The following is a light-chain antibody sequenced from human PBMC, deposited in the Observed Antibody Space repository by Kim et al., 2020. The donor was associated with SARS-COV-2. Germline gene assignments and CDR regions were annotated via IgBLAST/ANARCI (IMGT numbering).Light chain of an antibody. CDR1: QSVTSGY. Sequence: EIALTQSPATLSLSPGERATLSCGASQSVTSGYLAWYQHKPGLAPRLLIYDASSRATGIPDRFSGSGSGTDFTLTISRLEPEDFAVYYCQQYGSSPLTFGGGTKLEI. CDR3: QQYGSSPLT. V-gene: IGKV3D-20*01. CDR2: DAS. J-gene: IGKJ4*01.